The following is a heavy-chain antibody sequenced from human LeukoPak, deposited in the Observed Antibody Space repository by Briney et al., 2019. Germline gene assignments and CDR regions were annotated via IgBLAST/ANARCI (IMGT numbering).Heavy chain of an antibody. D-gene: IGHD3-9*01. CDR3: ARREERYDILTGYPRRDAFDI. Sequence: SETLSLTCTVPGGSISSYYRSWIRQPPGKGLEWIGYIYYSGSTNYNPSLKSRVTISVDTSKNQFSLKLSSVTAADTAVYYCARREERYDILTGYPRRDAFDIWGQGKMVTVSS. V-gene: IGHV4-59*08. CDR1: GGSISSYY. CDR2: IYYSGST. J-gene: IGHJ3*02.